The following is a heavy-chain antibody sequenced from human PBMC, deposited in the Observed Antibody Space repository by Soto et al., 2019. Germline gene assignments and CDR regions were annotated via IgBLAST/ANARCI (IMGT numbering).Heavy chain of an antibody. J-gene: IGHJ6*02. V-gene: IGHV4-4*07. CDR2: VYDSGSS. D-gene: IGHD5-18*01. Sequence: QMVLQESGPGLVKPSETLSLTCNVSGGSISSFYWTWIRQPAGGRLEWIGRVYDSGSSNYNPSLKTRITMSLHRSRSQFSLSLYSVTAADTAVYYCARDERGEGIQLWTRSRGQDGMDVWGQGTTVTVSS. CDR3: ARDERGEGIQLWTRSRGQDGMDV. CDR1: GGSISSFY.